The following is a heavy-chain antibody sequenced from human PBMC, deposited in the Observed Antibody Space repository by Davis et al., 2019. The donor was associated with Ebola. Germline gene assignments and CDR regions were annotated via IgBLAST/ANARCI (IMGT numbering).Heavy chain of an antibody. Sequence: GESLKISCAASGFTFSDYYMSWIRQAPGKGLEWVSYISSTSSYTNYTDSVKGRFTISRDNTKRSLYLQMNSLRDEDSAVYYCARGPSNYGNGYWGQGTLVTVSS. CDR2: ISSTSSYT. D-gene: IGHD4-11*01. J-gene: IGHJ4*02. CDR1: GFTFSDYY. V-gene: IGHV3-11*06. CDR3: ARGPSNYGNGY.